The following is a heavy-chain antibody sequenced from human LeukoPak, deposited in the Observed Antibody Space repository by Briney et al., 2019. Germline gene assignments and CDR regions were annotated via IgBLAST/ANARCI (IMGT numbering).Heavy chain of an antibody. J-gene: IGHJ4*02. CDR3: TTYSSSSGGIDY. CDR1: GFTFSDYY. V-gene: IGHV3-11*01. Sequence: PGGSLRLSCAAPGFTFSDYYMNWIRQAPGMGLEWVSCISTSGSTTYYADSVKGRFTVSRDNTKNSLSLQMNSLRDEDTAVYYCTTYSSSSGGIDYWGQGTLVTVSS. D-gene: IGHD6-6*01. CDR2: ISTSGSTT.